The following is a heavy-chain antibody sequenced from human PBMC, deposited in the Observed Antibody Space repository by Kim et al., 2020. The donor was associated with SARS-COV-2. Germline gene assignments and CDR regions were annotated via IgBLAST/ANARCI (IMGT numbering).Heavy chain of an antibody. CDR3: AKTRTNYCSNSLLFD. CDR1: GFTFSNYG. J-gene: IGHJ5*01. D-gene: IGHD2-2*01. CDR2: MSYVGSVQ. V-gene: IGHV3-30*18. Sequence: GGSLRLSCAGSGFTFSNYGLHWVRQAPGKGLEWVAFMSYVGSVQHYADSVKGRFTISRDNSMNTVSLQMAGLRPEDSAVYFCAKTRTNYCSNSLLFD.